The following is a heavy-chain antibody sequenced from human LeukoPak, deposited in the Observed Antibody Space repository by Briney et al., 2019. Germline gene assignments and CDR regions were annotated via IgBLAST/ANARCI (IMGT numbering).Heavy chain of an antibody. CDR2: IYSGGST. CDR1: GFIVSSNY. J-gene: IGHJ4*02. Sequence: GGSLRLSCAASGFIVSSNYMSWVRQAPGKGLEWVSVIYSGGSTYYADSVKGRFTISRDNSKNTLYLQMNSLRADGTAVYYCARGVDPYYFDYWGQGTLVTVSS. CDR3: ARGVDPYYFDY. V-gene: IGHV3-66*01.